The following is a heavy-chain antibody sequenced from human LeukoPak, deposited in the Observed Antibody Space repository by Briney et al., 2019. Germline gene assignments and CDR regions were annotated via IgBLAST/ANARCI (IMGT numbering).Heavy chain of an antibody. CDR3: ARVGGSYFLASDY. V-gene: IGHV1-2*02. D-gene: IGHD1-26*01. Sequence: ASVKVSCKASGYTFTGYYMHWVRQAPGKGLGGMGWINPNSGGTNYAQKFQGRVTMTRDTSISTAYMELSRLRSGDTAVYYCARVGGSYFLASDYWGQGTLVTVSS. J-gene: IGHJ4*02. CDR2: INPNSGGT. CDR1: GYTFTGYY.